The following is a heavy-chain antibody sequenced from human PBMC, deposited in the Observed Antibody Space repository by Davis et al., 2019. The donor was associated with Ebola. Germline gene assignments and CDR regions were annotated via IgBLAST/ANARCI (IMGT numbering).Heavy chain of an antibody. CDR1: GFTSSSYW. CDR2: IKQDGSEK. Sequence: PGGSLRPSCPSSGFTSSSYWMSWVRQAPGKGLEWVANIKQDGSEKYSVDSVKGRFTISRDNAKNSVYLQMNSLRAEDTAVYYCARVDGSGDYDLFYYFYMDVWGKGTTVTVSS. V-gene: IGHV3-7*03. J-gene: IGHJ6*03. D-gene: IGHD4-17*01. CDR3: ARVDGSGDYDLFYYFYMDV.